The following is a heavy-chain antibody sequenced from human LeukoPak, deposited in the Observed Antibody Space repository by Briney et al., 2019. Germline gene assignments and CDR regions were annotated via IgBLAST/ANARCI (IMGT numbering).Heavy chain of an antibody. J-gene: IGHJ3*02. CDR3: ARGGLLWFGEFLVLDAFDI. CDR2: IYYSGST. CDR1: GGSISSSSYY. D-gene: IGHD3-10*01. Sequence: PSETLSLTCTVSGGSISSSSYYWGWIRQPPGKGLEWIGSIYYSGSTYYNPSLKSRVTISVDTSKNQFSLKLSSVTAADTAVYYCARGGLLWFGEFLVLDAFDIWGQGTMVTVSS. V-gene: IGHV4-39*07.